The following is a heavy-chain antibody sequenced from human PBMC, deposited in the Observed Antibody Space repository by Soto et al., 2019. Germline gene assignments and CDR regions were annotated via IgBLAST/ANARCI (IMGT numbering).Heavy chain of an antibody. CDR3: ARSLRGYGYGVFDY. J-gene: IGHJ4*02. Sequence: SVKCSCKASGGTFSSYAISWVRQAPGQWLEWMGGIIPIFCTANYAQKFQGRVTITADESTSTAYMELSSLRSEDTAVYYCARSLRGYGYGVFDYWGQGTLVTVSS. CDR2: IIPIFCTA. D-gene: IGHD5-18*01. V-gene: IGHV1-69*01. CDR1: GGTFSSYA.